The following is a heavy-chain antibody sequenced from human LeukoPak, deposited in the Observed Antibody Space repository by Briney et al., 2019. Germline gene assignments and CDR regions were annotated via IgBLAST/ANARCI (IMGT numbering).Heavy chain of an antibody. J-gene: IGHJ6*02. V-gene: IGHV4-59*08. Sequence: MASETLSLTCTVSGGSISSYYWSWIRQPPGKGLEWIGYIYYSGSTNYNPSFKSRVTISVDTSKNQFSLKLSSVTAADTAVYYCAGRHDYGDYYYYDMDVWGQGTTVTVSS. D-gene: IGHD4-17*01. CDR2: IYYSGST. CDR3: AGRHDYGDYYYYDMDV. CDR1: GGSISSYY.